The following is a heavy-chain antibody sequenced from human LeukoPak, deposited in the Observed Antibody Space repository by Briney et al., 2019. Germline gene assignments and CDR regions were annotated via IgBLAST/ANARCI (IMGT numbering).Heavy chain of an antibody. D-gene: IGHD3-22*01. V-gene: IGHV3-23*01. CDR2: ISGTGGST. CDR3: AKDSTVSGSYYGMDI. Sequence: GGSLRLSCAASGFTFSTYAVNWVRQAPGKGLEWVSTISGTGGSTYYADSVKGRFTISRDNAKNTLYLQMSSLRAEDTAIYYCAKDSTVSGSYYGMDIWGQGTTVTVSS. J-gene: IGHJ6*02. CDR1: GFTFSTYA.